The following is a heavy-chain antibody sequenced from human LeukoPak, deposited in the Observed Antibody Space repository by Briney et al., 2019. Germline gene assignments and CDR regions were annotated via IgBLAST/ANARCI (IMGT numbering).Heavy chain of an antibody. Sequence: PSETLSLTCTVSGGSISSYYWSWIRQPPGKGLEWIGYIYYSGSTNYNPSLKSRVTISVDTSKNQFSLKLSSVTAADTAVYYCARWYPYYYGSGSYYRAADAFDIWGQGTMVTVSS. V-gene: IGHV4-59*01. CDR3: ARWYPYYYGSGSYYRAADAFDI. J-gene: IGHJ3*02. CDR1: GGSISSYY. D-gene: IGHD3-10*01. CDR2: IYYSGST.